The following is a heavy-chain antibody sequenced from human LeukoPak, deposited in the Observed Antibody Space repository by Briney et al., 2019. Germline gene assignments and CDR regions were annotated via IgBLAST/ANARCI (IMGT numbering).Heavy chain of an antibody. Sequence: SGGSLRLSCAASGFTFSSYSMNWVRQAPGKGLEWVSAISGSGGSTYYADSVKGRFTISRDNSKNTLYLQMNSLRAEDTAVYYCAKDDLWNLVEDAFDIWGQGTMVTVSS. CDR2: ISGSGGST. D-gene: IGHD1-1*01. V-gene: IGHV3-23*01. CDR3: AKDDLWNLVEDAFDI. J-gene: IGHJ3*02. CDR1: GFTFSSYS.